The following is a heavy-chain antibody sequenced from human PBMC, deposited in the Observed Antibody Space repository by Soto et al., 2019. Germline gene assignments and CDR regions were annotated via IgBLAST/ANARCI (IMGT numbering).Heavy chain of an antibody. V-gene: IGHV4-59*01. CDR2: TYSSGNP. J-gene: IGHJ4*02. CDR1: GDSLSGYY. CDR3: ARTIQATGRRGGFDY. Sequence: SETLSLTCTVSGDSLSGYYWSWIRQIPGKGLEWIGYTYSSGNPYHNPSLKSRLIISIDTSKNQFSLILTSVTVADTAVYFCARTIQATGRRGGFDYWGQGTLVTVSS. D-gene: IGHD1-1*01.